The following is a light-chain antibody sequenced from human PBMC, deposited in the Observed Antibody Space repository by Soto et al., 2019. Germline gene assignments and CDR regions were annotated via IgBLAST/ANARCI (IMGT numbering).Light chain of an antibody. Sequence: EIVMTQSPDTLSVSPGERASLSCRASQSVKTKLAWYQKKRGQPPRLLIYGASIRATGIPARFSGSGSGTEFTITISSLQSEDFDVYYWQQYSDWPPWTFGQGTKVEIK. V-gene: IGKV3-15*01. CDR2: GAS. CDR1: QSVKTK. CDR3: QQYSDWPPWT. J-gene: IGKJ1*01.